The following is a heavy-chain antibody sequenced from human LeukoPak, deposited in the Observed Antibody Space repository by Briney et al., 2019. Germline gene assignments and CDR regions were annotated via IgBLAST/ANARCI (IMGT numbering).Heavy chain of an antibody. D-gene: IGHD2-21*01. J-gene: IGHJ4*02. V-gene: IGHV1-3*01. Sequence: ASVKVSCKASGYTFINYAMHWVRQAPGQSLEWMGWINAGNGDTKYSQNFQGRVTITRDTSASTGYMELSSLRSEDTAVYYCARSAVGAIEDFGPDYWGQGTLVTVSS. CDR1: GYTFINYA. CDR2: INAGNGDT. CDR3: ARSAVGAIEDFGPDY.